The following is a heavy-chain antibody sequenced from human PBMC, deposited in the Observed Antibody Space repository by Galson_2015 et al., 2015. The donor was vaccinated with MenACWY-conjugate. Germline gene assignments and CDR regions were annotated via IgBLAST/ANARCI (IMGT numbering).Heavy chain of an antibody. CDR2: IKSKTHSGTP. CDR1: GFTFSNAW. Sequence: SLRLSCAASGFTFSNAWMTWVRQAPGKGPEWVGRIKSKTHSGTPDYAAPVNGRFTISRDDSRNTVYLEMNGLKAEDTGLYYCTTGYFGQYFFDSWGQGTPVTVSS. V-gene: IGHV3-15*01. CDR3: TTGYFGQYFFDS. D-gene: IGHD2/OR15-2a*01. J-gene: IGHJ4*02.